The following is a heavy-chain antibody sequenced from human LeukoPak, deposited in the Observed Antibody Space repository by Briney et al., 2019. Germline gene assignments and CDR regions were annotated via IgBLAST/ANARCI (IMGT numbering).Heavy chain of an antibody. J-gene: IGHJ3*02. V-gene: IGHV5-51*01. CDR1: GSIFTSYW. CDR3: ARSGSLGTFDI. D-gene: IGHD1-26*01. CDR2: IYPGDSDT. Sequence: GASLQISCKGSGSIFTSYWIGWVRQMPGKGLEWMGIIYPGDSDTRYSPSFQGQVTISANKSISTAYLQWSGLKASDTAMYYCARSGSLGTFDIWGQGTMVTVSS.